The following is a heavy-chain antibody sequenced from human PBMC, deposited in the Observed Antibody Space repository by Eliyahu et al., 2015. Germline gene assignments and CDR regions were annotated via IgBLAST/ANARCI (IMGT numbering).Heavy chain of an antibody. V-gene: IGHV1-69*04. CDR2: IIPILGIA. D-gene: IGHD6-6*01. Sequence: EVKKPGSSVKVSCKASGGTFSSYAISWVRQAPGQGLEWMGRIIPILGIANYAQKFQGRVTITADKSTSTAYMELSSLRSEDTAVYYCASSSSSSVVYYYYYYGMDVWGQGTTVTVSS. J-gene: IGHJ6*02. CDR3: ASSSSSSVVYYYYYYGMDV. CDR1: GGTFSSYA.